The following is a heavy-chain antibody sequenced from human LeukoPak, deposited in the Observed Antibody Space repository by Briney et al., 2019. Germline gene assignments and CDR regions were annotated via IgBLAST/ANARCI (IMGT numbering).Heavy chain of an antibody. J-gene: IGHJ3*02. CDR3: ARVYCSGGSCYPGAFDI. Sequence: GGSLRLSCAASGFTFSSYSMNWVRQAPGKGLEWVSSISSSSSYIYHADSVKGRFTISRDNAKNSLYLQMNSLRAEDTAVYYCARVYCSGGSCYPGAFDIWGQGTMVTVSS. V-gene: IGHV3-21*01. D-gene: IGHD2-15*01. CDR2: ISSSSSYI. CDR1: GFTFSSYS.